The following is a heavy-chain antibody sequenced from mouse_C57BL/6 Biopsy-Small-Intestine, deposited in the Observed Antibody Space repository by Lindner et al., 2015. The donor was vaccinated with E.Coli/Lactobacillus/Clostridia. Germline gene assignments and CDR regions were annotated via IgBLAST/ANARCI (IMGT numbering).Heavy chain of an antibody. J-gene: IGHJ2*01. Sequence: ASVKLSCKASGYTFTSYGISWVKQRTGQGLEWIGEIYPRSGNTYYNEKFKGKATLTADKSSSTAYMQLSSLTSEDSAVYFCARDYDGRGDYWGQGTTLTVSS. CDR1: GYTFTSYG. V-gene: IGHV1-81*01. D-gene: IGHD2-1*01. CDR3: ARDYDGRGDY. CDR2: IYPRSGNT.